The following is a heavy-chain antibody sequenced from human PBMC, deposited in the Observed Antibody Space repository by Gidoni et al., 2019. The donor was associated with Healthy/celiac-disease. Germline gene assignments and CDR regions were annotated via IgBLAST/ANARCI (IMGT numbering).Heavy chain of an antibody. CDR2: INAGNGNT. J-gene: IGHJ4*02. Sequence: QVQLVQSGAEVRKPGASVKFSCKASGYTFPSYAIHWVRQAPGQRLEWMGWINAGNGNTKFSQKFQGRVTITRDTSASTAYVELSTLKSEDTAVYYCARVRGSDYDPFDYWGQGTLVMVSS. V-gene: IGHV1-3*01. CDR1: GYTFPSYA. D-gene: IGHD1-26*01. CDR3: ARVRGSDYDPFDY.